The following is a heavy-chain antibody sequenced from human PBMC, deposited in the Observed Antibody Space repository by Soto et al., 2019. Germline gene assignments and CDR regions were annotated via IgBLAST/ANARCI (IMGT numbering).Heavy chain of an antibody. CDR1: GFTFSSYW. D-gene: IGHD3-22*01. CDR3: ARGDYHDSSGPFSDAFDI. Sequence: PGGSLRLSCAASGFTFSSYWMSWVRQTPGKGLEWVANIKQDGSEKWYVDSVKGRFTISRDNAKKSLYLQMNSLRVEDTAVYYCARGDYHDSSGPFSDAFDIWGQRTTVTVSS. V-gene: IGHV3-7*04. J-gene: IGHJ3*02. CDR2: IKQDGSEK.